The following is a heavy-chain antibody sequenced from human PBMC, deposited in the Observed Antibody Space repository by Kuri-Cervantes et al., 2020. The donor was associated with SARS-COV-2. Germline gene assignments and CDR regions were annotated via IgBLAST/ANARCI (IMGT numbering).Heavy chain of an antibody. V-gene: IGHV3-33*01. CDR1: GFSFSSYG. CDR3: AREGYYYGSGNDY. Sequence: GESLNISCAASGFSFSSYGMHWVRQAPGKGLEWVAVIWYDGSNKYYADSVKGRFTISRDNSKNTLYLQMNSLRAEDTAVYYCAREGYYYGSGNDYWGQGTLVTVSS. J-gene: IGHJ4*02. D-gene: IGHD3-10*01. CDR2: IWYDGSNK.